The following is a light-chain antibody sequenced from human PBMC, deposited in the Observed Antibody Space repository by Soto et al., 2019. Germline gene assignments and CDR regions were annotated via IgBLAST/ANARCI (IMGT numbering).Light chain of an antibody. V-gene: IGKV1-5*01. J-gene: IGKJ1*01. CDR3: QQYDTYST. CDR2: DAS. CDR1: QSISNR. Sequence: DIQMTHSPSTLSASVGDRVTITCRASQSISNRLAWYHQKPGKTPNLLIYDASNLGSGVPSRFSGSGSGTEFTLTISSLQPDDFATYYCQQYDTYSTVGQGTKVDIK.